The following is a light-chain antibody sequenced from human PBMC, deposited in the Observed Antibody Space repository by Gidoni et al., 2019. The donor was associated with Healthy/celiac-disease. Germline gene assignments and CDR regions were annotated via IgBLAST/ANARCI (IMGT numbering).Light chain of an antibody. J-gene: IGKJ3*01. CDR3: QQYNSSPFT. CDR1: QSISSW. V-gene: IGKV1-5*01. CDR2: DAS. Sequence: DIQMTQSPSTLSASVGDRVTITCRASQSISSWLAWYQQKPGTAPKLLIYDASSLESGVPSRFSGSGAGTEFTLTISSLQPDDFATYYCQQYNSSPFTFGPGTKVDIK.